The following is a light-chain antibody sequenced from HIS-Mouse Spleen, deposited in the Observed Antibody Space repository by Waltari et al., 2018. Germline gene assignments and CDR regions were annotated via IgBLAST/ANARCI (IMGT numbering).Light chain of an antibody. CDR1: RSDVGGYNH. CDR3: CSYAGSYTFEVV. V-gene: IGLV2-11*01. CDR2: DAS. J-gene: IGLJ2*01. Sequence: QSALTQPRSVSGSPGQSVTISCTGTRSDVGGYNHVSWSQQHPGKAPKLMIYDASKRPSGVPDRFSGSKSGNTASLTISGLQAEDEADYYCCSYAGSYTFEVVFGGGTKLTVL.